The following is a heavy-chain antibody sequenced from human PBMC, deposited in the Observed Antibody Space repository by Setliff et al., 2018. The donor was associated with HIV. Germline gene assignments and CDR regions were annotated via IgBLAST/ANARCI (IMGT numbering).Heavy chain of an antibody. Sequence: SETLSLTCTVYGGSFSGYYWSWIRQPPGKGLEWIGEINHSGSTNYNPSLKSRVTISVDTSKNQFSLKLSSVIAADTAVYYCARIFGDQGYYYGMDVWGQGTTVTVSS. J-gene: IGHJ6*02. CDR1: GGSFSGYY. V-gene: IGHV4-34*01. CDR2: INHSGST. CDR3: ARIFGDQGYYYGMDV. D-gene: IGHD3-3*01.